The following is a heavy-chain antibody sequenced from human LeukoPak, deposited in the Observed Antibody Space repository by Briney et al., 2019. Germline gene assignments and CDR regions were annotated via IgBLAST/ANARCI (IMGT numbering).Heavy chain of an antibody. CDR2: TYYRSTWYN. D-gene: IGHD2-2*01. CDR3: ARRLTQYDCFDP. Sequence: RSQTLSLTCAISGDSFSSNSVTWNWIRQSPSRGLEWLGRTYYRSTWYNDYAVSVRGRITVNPDTSKNQFSLHLNSVTPEDTAVYYCARRLTQYDCFDPWGQGILVTVSS. CDR1: GDSFSSNSVT. V-gene: IGHV6-1*01. J-gene: IGHJ5*02.